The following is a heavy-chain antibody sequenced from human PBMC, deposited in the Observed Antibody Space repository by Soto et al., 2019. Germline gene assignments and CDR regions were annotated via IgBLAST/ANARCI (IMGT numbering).Heavy chain of an antibody. J-gene: IGHJ4*02. CDR2: ISASGGST. CDR1: GFTFSSYA. Sequence: EVQLLESGGGLVQPGGSLRLSCAASGFTFSSYAMRWVRQAPGKGLDWVSAISASGGSTYYADSVKGRFTISRDNSKNTLYLQMNSLRAEDTAVYYCAKRGSGSYYDYWGQGTLATVSS. D-gene: IGHD3-10*01. CDR3: AKRGSGSYYDY. V-gene: IGHV3-23*01.